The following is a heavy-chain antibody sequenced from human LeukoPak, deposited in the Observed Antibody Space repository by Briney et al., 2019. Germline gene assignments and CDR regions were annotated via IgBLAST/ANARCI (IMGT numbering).Heavy chain of an antibody. CDR1: GGSISSYY. D-gene: IGHD2/OR15-2a*01. J-gene: IGHJ4*02. CDR3: ARGRCRNSGCRPYFDY. Sequence: TSETLSLTCTVSGGSISSYYWSWIRQPPGKGLEWIGYIYYSGSTNYNPSLKSRVTISVDTSKNQFSLNLRSVTAEDTGIYYCARGRCRNSGCRPYFDYWGQGTQVTVSS. V-gene: IGHV4-59*01. CDR2: IYYSGST.